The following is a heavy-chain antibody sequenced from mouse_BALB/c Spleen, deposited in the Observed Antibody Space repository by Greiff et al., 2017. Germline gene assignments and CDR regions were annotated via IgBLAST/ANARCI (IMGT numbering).Heavy chain of an antibody. CDR3: ARDVIYYGNGMDY. D-gene: IGHD2-1*01. CDR2: SRNKANDYTT. CDR1: GFTFSDFY. V-gene: IGHV7-1*02. Sequence: EVKVVESGGGLVQPGGSLRLSCATSGFTFSDFYMEWVRQPPGKRLEWIAASRNKANDYTTEYSASVKGRFIVSRDSSQSILYLQMNALRAEDTAIYYCARDVIYYGNGMDYWGQGTSVTVSS. J-gene: IGHJ4*01.